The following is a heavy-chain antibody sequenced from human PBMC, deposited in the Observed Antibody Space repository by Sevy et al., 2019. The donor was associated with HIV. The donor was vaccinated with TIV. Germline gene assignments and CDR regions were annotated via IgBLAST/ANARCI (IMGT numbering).Heavy chain of an antibody. J-gene: IGHJ6*03. CDR3: SRASLSFFYLDV. CDR1: GVSLSNGAYY. V-gene: IGHV4-31*03. CDR2: TYYNGNT. Sequence: SETLSLTCSVSGVSLSNGAYYWSWIRQHPEKGLEWIGYTYYNGNTYYNPSLKSRATISADTSKNQFSLRLSSVTAADTAVYYCSRASLSFFYLDVWGKGTTVTVPS.